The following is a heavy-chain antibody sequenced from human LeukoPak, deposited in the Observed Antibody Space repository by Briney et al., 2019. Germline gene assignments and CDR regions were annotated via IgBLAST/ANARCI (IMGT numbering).Heavy chain of an antibody. CDR3: ARVSGYDYVWGSYRYNLRY. D-gene: IGHD3-16*02. Sequence: ASVKVSCKASGYTFTGYYMHWVRQAPGQGLEWMGWINPNSGGTNYAQKFQGRVTMTRDTSISTAYMELSSLRSEDTAVYYCARVSGYDYVWGSYRYNLRYWGQGTLVTVSS. CDR2: INPNSGGT. J-gene: IGHJ4*02. V-gene: IGHV1-2*02. CDR1: GYTFTGYY.